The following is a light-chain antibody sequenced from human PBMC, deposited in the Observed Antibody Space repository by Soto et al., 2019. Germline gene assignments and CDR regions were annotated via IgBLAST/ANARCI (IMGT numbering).Light chain of an antibody. CDR1: QSVSSN. CDR2: GAS. Sequence: EIVMTQSPATLSVSPGERATLSCRATQSVSSNLAWYQQKPGQAPRLLIYGASTRATGIPARFSGSRSGTEFTLTISSLQSEDFAVYNCQQYNNWPPTFGQGTRLEIK. J-gene: IGKJ5*01. V-gene: IGKV3-15*01. CDR3: QQYNNWPPT.